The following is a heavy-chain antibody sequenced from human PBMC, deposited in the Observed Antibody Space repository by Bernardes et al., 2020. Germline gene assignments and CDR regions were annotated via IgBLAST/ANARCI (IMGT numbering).Heavy chain of an antibody. Sequence: VSGASVTVGSYYWAWIRQPPGKALEWMGYVFHTGYTKYNPSLKSRVTISVDTSKNQFSLRLTALTAADTAVYYCARIKYSGFDTLHWLDPWGQGTLVTVSS. CDR1: GASVTVGSYY. D-gene: IGHD5-12*01. V-gene: IGHV4-61*01. CDR2: VFHTGYT. CDR3: ARIKYSGFDTLHWLDP. J-gene: IGHJ5*02.